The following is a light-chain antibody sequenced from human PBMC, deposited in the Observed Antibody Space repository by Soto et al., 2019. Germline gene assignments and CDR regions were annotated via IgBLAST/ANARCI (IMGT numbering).Light chain of an antibody. J-gene: IGKJ4*01. CDR1: QAIANY. CDR2: DAS. V-gene: IGKV1-27*01. CDR3: QKYNSAPHT. Sequence: DVRMTQSPSSLSASVGDRVTITCLASQAIANYLAWSQQKPGQVAEPLIYDASTLQSGVPSRFSGSASGTEFTLTISSLQPDDVETYYCQKYNSAPHTFGGGPKVEMK.